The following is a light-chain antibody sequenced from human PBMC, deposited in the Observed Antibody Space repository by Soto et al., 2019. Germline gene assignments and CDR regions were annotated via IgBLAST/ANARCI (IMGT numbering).Light chain of an antibody. CDR2: DVT. CDR1: SSDVGGYNS. Sequence: QSALTQPRSVSGSPGQSVTISCTGTSSDVGGYNSVSWYQHHPGQAPKLMIYDVTKRPSGVPDRFSGSKSGNTASLTNSGHQAEDEADYYCCSYAGSRVVFGGGTKLTVL. V-gene: IGLV2-11*01. J-gene: IGLJ2*01. CDR3: CSYAGSRVV.